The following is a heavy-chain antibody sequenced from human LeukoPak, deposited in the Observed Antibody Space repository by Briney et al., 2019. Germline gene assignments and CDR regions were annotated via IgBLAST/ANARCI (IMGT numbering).Heavy chain of an antibody. V-gene: IGHV5-51*01. CDR3: ARRKESYGAPAEYFQY. D-gene: IGHD4-17*01. CDR1: GYSFTSYW. J-gene: IGHJ1*01. CDR2: IYPGDSDT. Sequence: GESPKISCKGSGYSFTSYWIAWVRQMPGKGLEYMGIIYPGDSDTRYSPSFQGQVTISADKSIGTAYLQWSSLKASDTAMYYCARRKESYGAPAEYFQYWGQGTLVTVSS.